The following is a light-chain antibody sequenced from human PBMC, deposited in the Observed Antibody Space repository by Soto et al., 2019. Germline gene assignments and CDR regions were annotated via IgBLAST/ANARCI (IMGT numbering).Light chain of an antibody. CDR2: LNRDGSH. CDR1: SGHSNYA. V-gene: IGLV4-69*01. J-gene: IGLJ2*01. CDR3: QTWGTGIVI. Sequence: QPVLTQSPSASASLGASVKLTCTLSSGHSNYAIAWHQQQPETGPRYLMKLNRDGSHSKGDGIPNLFSGSSSGAERYLTISSLQSEEEADYYCQTWGTGIVIFGGGTKVTVL.